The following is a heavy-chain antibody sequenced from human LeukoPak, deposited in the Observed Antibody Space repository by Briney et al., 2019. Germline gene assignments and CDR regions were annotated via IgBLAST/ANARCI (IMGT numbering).Heavy chain of an antibody. CDR1: GGSFSGYY. Sequence: SETLSLTCAVYGGSFSGYYWSWIRQPPGQGLEWIGEINHSGSTNYNPSLKSRLTISVDTSKNQFSLKLTSVTAADTAVYYCARGGVRQWLVNYFQHWGQGILVTVSS. J-gene: IGHJ1*01. CDR3: ARGGVRQWLVNYFQH. CDR2: INHSGST. V-gene: IGHV4-34*01. D-gene: IGHD6-19*01.